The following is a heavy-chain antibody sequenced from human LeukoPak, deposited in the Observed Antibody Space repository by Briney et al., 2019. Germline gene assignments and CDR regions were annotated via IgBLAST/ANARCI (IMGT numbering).Heavy chain of an antibody. J-gene: IGHJ3*02. D-gene: IGHD1-7*01. CDR1: GDSIRNNY. CDR3: ARRMRNYEAFDI. V-gene: IGHV4-59*12. CDR2: IYYTGST. Sequence: PSEALSLTCTVSGDSIRNNYWNWIRQPTGKGLEWIGYIYYTGSTNYNSSLRSRVTISVDTSKNQFSLKLYSVTAADTAVYYCARRMRNYEAFDIWGQGTMVTVSS.